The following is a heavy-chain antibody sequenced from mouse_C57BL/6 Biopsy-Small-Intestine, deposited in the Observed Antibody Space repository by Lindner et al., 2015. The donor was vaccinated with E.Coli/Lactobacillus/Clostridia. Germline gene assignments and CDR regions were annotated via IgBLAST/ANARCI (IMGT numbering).Heavy chain of an antibody. CDR1: GYTFTSYD. Sequence: VQLQESGPELVKPGASVKLSCKASGYTFTSYDINWVKQRPGQGLEWTGWIYPRDGTTKYNERFKGKATLTVDTSSSTAYMELHSLTSEDSAVYFCARCDFYGMDYWGQGTSVTVSS. J-gene: IGHJ4*01. CDR3: ARCDFYGMDY. V-gene: IGHV1-85*01. CDR2: IYPRDGTT.